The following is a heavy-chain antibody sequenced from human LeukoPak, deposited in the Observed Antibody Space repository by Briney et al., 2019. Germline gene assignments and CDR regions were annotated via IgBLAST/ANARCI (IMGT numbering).Heavy chain of an antibody. CDR1: GFSFTDYP. CDR2: ICTSAEVAKYA. V-gene: IGHV3-48*02. CDR3: ATDQRYAFDY. Sequence: PGVSLRLFCATSGFSFTDYPMNWVREAPGKGLEWISNICTSAEVAKYAYYADSVNGRVTISGDAGKNTLYLHMNSLRDDDTAVYYCATDQRYAFDYWGQGILVTVSS. D-gene: IGHD3-9*01. J-gene: IGHJ4*02.